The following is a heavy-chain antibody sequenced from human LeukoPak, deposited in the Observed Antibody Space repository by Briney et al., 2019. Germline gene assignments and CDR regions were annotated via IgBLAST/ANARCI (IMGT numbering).Heavy chain of an antibody. J-gene: IGHJ4*02. CDR3: ASLGGLW. V-gene: IGHV3-30-3*01. CDR2: ISYDGSNK. CDR1: GFTFSSYA. Sequence: GGSLRLSRAASGFTFSSYAMHWVRQAPGKGLEWVAVISYDGSNKYYADSVKGRFTISRDNSKNTLYLQMNSLRAEDTAVYYCASLGGLWWGQGTLVTVSS.